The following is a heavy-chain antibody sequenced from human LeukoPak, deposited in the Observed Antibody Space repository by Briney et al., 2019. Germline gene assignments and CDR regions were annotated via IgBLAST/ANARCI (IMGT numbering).Heavy chain of an antibody. CDR2: ISGSGGST. CDR1: GFTFSSYA. Sequence: GGSLRLSCAASGFTFSSYAMSWVRQAPGKGLEWVSAISGSGGSTHYADSVKGRFTISRDNAKNSLYLQMNSLRAEDTAVYYCARDLVAVAGLSFDYWGQGTLVTVSS. CDR3: ARDLVAVAGLSFDY. J-gene: IGHJ4*02. V-gene: IGHV3-23*01. D-gene: IGHD6-19*01.